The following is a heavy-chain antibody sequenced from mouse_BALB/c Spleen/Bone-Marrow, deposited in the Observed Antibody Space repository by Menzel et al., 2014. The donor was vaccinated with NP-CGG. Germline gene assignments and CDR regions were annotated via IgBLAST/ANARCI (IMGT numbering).Heavy chain of an antibody. V-gene: IGHV5-4*02. CDR1: GFTFSDYY. J-gene: IGHJ1*01. CDR2: ISDGGSYT. Sequence: EVKVVDSGGGLVKPGGSLKLSCAASGFTFSDYYMYWVRQTPEKSLEWVATISDGGSYTYYPDSVKGRFTISRDNAKNNLYLQMSSLKSEDTAMYYCARVVTTATLYWYFDVWGAGTTVTVSS. CDR3: ARVVTTATLYWYFDV. D-gene: IGHD1-2*01.